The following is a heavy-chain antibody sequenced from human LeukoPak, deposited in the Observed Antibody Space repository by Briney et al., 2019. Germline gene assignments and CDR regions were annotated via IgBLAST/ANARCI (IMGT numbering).Heavy chain of an antibody. CDR1: GFTFSAYW. V-gene: IGHV3-74*01. D-gene: IGHD3-3*02. CDR2: INNDGTAT. J-gene: IGHJ4*02. CDR3: AKDLSLWSPIIGAQGY. Sequence: GGSLRLSCAASGFTFSAYWMHWVRQVPGKGLVWVSRINNDGTATFFADSVKGRFTISRDNSKNTLYLQMNSLRAEDTAVYYCAKDLSLWSPIIGAQGYWGQGTLVTVSS.